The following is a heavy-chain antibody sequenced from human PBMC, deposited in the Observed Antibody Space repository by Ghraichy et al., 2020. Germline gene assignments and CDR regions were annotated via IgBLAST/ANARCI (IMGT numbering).Heavy chain of an antibody. Sequence: SQTLSLTCAISGDSVSSNSAAWNWIRQSPSRGLEWLGRTYYRSKWYNDYAVSVKSRITINPDTSKNQFSLQLNSVTPEDTAVYYCAREGGYDYVWGSYRYMRAFDIWGQGTMVTVSS. J-gene: IGHJ3*02. CDR3: AREGGYDYVWGSYRYMRAFDI. V-gene: IGHV6-1*01. D-gene: IGHD3-16*02. CDR1: GDSVSSNSAA. CDR2: TYYRSKWYN.